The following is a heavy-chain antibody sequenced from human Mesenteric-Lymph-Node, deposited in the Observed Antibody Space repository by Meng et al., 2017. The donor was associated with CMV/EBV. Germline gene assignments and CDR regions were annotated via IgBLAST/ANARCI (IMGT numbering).Heavy chain of an antibody. Sequence: GESLKISCVASGFTFSNYWMHWVRQAPGKGLLWVSRINGDGSTTTYADSVKGRCTISRDNAKNSLYLQMNSLRAEDTAVYYCARNPVYYDSSGYLGDYWGQGTLVTVSS. CDR2: INGDGSTT. D-gene: IGHD3-22*01. CDR1: GFTFSNYW. V-gene: IGHV3-74*01. J-gene: IGHJ4*02. CDR3: ARNPVYYDSSGYLGDY.